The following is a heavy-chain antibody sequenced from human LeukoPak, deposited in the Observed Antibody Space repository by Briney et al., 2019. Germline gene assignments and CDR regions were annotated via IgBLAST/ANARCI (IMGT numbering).Heavy chain of an antibody. V-gene: IGHV4-39*01. D-gene: IGHD3-16*02. J-gene: IGHJ4*02. CDR2: IYYSGST. Sequence: PSETLSLTCTVSGGSISSSSYYWGWIRQPPGKGLEWIGSIYYSGSTYYNPSLKSRVTTSVDTSKNQFSLKLSSVTAADTAVYYCARRDDYVWGSYRPLLYYFDYWGQGTLVTVSS. CDR3: ARRDDYVWGSYRPLLYYFDY. CDR1: GGSISSSSYY.